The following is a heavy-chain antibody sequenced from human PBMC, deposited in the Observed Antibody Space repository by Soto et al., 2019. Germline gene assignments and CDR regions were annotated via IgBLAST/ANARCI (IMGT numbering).Heavy chain of an antibody. V-gene: IGHV1-18*04. CDR1: GYTFTTYG. CDR3: ARTPRAQMIVLEAATRFDY. D-gene: IGHD2-15*01. J-gene: IGHJ4*02. Sequence: ASVKVSCKDSGYTFTTYGFNWVRQAPGQGLEWMGWISPSNGDTNYAQKFRGRVTLTTDTSTSTAHMELRSLTSDDTAVYYCARTPRAQMIVLEAATRFDYWGQGTLVTVSS. CDR2: ISPSNGDT.